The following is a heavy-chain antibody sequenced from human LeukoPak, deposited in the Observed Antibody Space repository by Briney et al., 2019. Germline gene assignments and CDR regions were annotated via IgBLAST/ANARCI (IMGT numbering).Heavy chain of an antibody. CDR1: GGSISSYY. CDR3: ARLGIGVVPSAMLGDYYFDY. Sequence: SETLSLTCTDSGGSISSYYWSWIRQPPGKGLEWIGYIYYSGSTKYNPSLKSRVTISVDTSKSQFSLKLTSVTAADTAVYYCARLGIGVVPSAMLGDYYFDYWGQGTLVTVSS. V-gene: IGHV4-59*08. D-gene: IGHD2-2*01. J-gene: IGHJ4*02. CDR2: IYYSGST.